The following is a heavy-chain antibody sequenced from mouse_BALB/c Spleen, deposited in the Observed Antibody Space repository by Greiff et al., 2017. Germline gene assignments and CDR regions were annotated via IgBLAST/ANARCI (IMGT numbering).Heavy chain of an antibody. CDR1: GYAFSSSW. CDR3: ARSLLTGIPLYAMDY. CDR2: IYPGDGDT. J-gene: IGHJ4*01. V-gene: IGHV1-82*01. Sequence: VMLVESGPELVKPGASVKISCKASGYAFSSSWMNWVKQRPGQGLEWIGRIYPGDGDTNYNGKFKGKATLTADKSSSTAYMQLSSLTSVDSAVYFCARSLLTGIPLYAMDYWGQGTSVTVSS. D-gene: IGHD4-1*01.